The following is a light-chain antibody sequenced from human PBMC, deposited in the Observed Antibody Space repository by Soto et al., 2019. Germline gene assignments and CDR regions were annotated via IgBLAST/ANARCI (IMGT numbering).Light chain of an antibody. V-gene: IGLV2-23*02. CDR1: SSDVGSYNL. CDR3: CSYAGSSTYVV. CDR2: EVS. J-gene: IGLJ2*01. Sequence: QAVVNQPASVSGSPGQSITISCTGTSSDVGSYNLVSWYQQHPGKAPKLMIYEVSKRPSGVSNRFSGSKSGNTASLTISGLQAEDEADYYCCSYAGSSTYVVFGGGTKLTVL.